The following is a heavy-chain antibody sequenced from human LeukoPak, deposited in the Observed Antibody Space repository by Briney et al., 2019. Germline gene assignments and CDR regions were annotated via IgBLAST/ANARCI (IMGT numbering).Heavy chain of an antibody. Sequence: PGGSLRLSCAASGFTFSSYAMSWVRQAPGKGLEWVSAISGSGGSTYYADSVKGRFTISRDNSKNTLYLQMNSLRAEDTAVYYCAKDTLWPMVRGVIPSPLGYWGQGTLVTVSS. CDR3: AKDTLWPMVRGVIPSPLGY. V-gene: IGHV3-23*01. D-gene: IGHD3-10*01. J-gene: IGHJ4*02. CDR1: GFTFSSYA. CDR2: ISGSGGST.